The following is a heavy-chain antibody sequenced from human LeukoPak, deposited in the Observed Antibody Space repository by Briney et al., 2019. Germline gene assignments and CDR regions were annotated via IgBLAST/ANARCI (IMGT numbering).Heavy chain of an antibody. D-gene: IGHD2-2*01. V-gene: IGHV3-7*01. J-gene: IGHJ5*02. CDR2: IKEDGSEK. CDR3: ARDPRRLGYCSSTSCYFLWFDP. Sequence: GGSLRLSCAVSGFTFSTYWMSWVRQAPGKGLEWVGNIKEDGSEKYYVDSMKGRFTISRDNAKNSLYLQMNSLRAEDTAVYYCARDPRRLGYCSSTSCYFLWFDPWGQGTLVTVSS. CDR1: GFTFSTYW.